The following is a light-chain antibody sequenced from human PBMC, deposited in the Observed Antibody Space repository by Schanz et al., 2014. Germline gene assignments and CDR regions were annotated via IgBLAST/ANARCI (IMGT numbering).Light chain of an antibody. V-gene: IGKV3-15*01. CDR1: QTVGSN. Sequence: EVVVTQSPATLSVSPGDRATLSCRASQTVGSNFAWYQQKPGQAPRLLIYGASTRATGIPARFSGSGSGTDFTLTISSLQSEDFAVYYCQQYNNWPRTFGQGTKVEVK. CDR2: GAS. J-gene: IGKJ1*01. CDR3: QQYNNWPRT.